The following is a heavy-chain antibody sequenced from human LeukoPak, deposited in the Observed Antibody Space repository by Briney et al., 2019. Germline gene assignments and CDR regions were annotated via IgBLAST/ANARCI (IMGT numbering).Heavy chain of an antibody. CDR1: LDSTTSNF. Sequence: SETLPLTCTVSLDSTTSNFWSWVRQPPGKGLEWIGEIHRSGSPNYNPSLQSRVTISIDRSRNQIVLELSSVTAADTAVYYCAREILGGFNPGAYWGQGILVTVSS. CDR3: AREILGGFNPGAY. D-gene: IGHD1-14*01. V-gene: IGHV4-4*02. CDR2: IHRSGSP. J-gene: IGHJ4*02.